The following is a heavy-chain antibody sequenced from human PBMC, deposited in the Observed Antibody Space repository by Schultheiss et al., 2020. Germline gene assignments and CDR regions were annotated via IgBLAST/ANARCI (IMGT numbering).Heavy chain of an antibody. CDR3: ARSPGYCSSTSCYSASDWYFDL. CDR2: IYYSGST. CDR1: GGSISSSNW. J-gene: IGHJ2*01. Sequence: SETLSLTCAVSGGSISSSNWWSWVRQPPGKGLEWIGYIYYSGSTNYNPSLKSRVTISVDTSKNQFSLKLSSVTAADTAVYYCARSPGYCSSTSCYSASDWYFDLWGRGTLVTVSS. V-gene: IGHV4-4*02. D-gene: IGHD2-2*02.